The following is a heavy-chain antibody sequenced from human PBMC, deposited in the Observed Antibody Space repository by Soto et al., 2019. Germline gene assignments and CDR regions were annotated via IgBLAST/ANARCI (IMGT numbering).Heavy chain of an antibody. CDR2: IYYSGST. CDR1: GGSISSYY. V-gene: IGHV4-59*01. CDR3: ARGGYCSGGSCYSAPYFQH. J-gene: IGHJ1*01. Sequence: QVQLQESGPGLVKPSETLSLTCTVSGGSISSYYWSWIRQPPGKGLEWIGYIYYSGSTNYNPSLKTRVTIAVYTSKNRFSLKLSSVTAADTAVYYCARGGYCSGGSCYSAPYFQHWGQGTLVTVSS. D-gene: IGHD2-15*01.